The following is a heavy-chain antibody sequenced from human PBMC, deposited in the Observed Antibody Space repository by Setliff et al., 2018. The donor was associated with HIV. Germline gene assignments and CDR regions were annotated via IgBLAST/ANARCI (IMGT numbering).Heavy chain of an antibody. Sequence: SETLSLTCGVSGYSISSDYCWSWIRQPPGKGLEWIGYIYYSGSTYYNPSLKSRVTISVDTSKNQFSLKLSSVTAADTAVYYCARVGRWLQLPGIDYWGQGTLVTVSS. J-gene: IGHJ4*02. CDR3: ARVGRWLQLPGIDY. D-gene: IGHD5-12*01. V-gene: IGHV4-30-4*08. CDR1: GYSISSDYC. CDR2: IYYSGST.